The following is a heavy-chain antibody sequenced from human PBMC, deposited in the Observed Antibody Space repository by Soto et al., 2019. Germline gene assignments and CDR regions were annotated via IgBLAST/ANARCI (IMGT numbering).Heavy chain of an antibody. J-gene: IGHJ6*02. CDR2: ISDSGRTI. V-gene: IGHV3-48*03. CDR3: ARDLLHYDFWSGYSAYFYYGMDV. CDR1: GFTFSSYE. D-gene: IGHD3-3*01. Sequence: GGSLRLSCSASGFTFSSYEMNWVRQAPGKGLEWVSYISDSGRTIYYADSVKSRFTVSRDDAQNSVYLQMDSLRAEDTAVYYCARDLLHYDFWSGYSAYFYYGMDVWGPGTTVTVSS.